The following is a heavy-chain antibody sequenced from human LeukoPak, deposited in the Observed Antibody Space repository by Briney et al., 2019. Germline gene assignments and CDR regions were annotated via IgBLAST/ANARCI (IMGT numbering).Heavy chain of an antibody. V-gene: IGHV1-18*01. CDR3: ARDLYAGVLTY. D-gene: IGHD2-21*02. CDR2: ISPYNGNT. J-gene: IGHJ4*02. CDR1: GGTFSSYA. Sequence: ASVEVSCKASGGTFSSYAISWVLQAPGQGLEWMGRISPYNGNTNYAQKLQGRVTMTTDTSTSTAYMELRSLRSDDTAVYYCARDLYAGVLTYWGQGTLVTVSS.